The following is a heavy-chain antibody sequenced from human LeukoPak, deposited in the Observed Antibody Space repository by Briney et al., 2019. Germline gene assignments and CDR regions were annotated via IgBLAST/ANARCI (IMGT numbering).Heavy chain of an antibody. CDR1: RLTFSRYY. D-gene: IGHD3-22*01. V-gene: IGHV3-33*01. J-gene: IGHJ4*02. CDR3: ATEPADSGGSLAMDS. Sequence: PGRSLRLSCAASRLTFSRYYIHWVRQAPGKGLEWVAVDGSDKYYADSVKGRFTISRDNSKNTLYLQMNNLRAEDTAVYYCATEPADSGGSLAMDSWGQGTQVTVSS. CDR2: DGSDK.